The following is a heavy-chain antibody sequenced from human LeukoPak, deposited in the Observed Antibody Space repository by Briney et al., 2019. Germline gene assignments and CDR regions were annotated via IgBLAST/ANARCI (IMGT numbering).Heavy chain of an antibody. CDR3: ASQSQWLGMDV. CDR1: GFTFSSYS. J-gene: IGHJ6*02. Sequence: GGSLRLSCAASGFTFSSYSMNWVRQAPGKGLEWVSSISSSSSYIYYADSVKGRFTISRDNAKNSLYPQMNSLRAEDTAVYYCASQSQWLGMDVWGQGTTVTVSS. V-gene: IGHV3-21*01. CDR2: ISSSSSYI. D-gene: IGHD6-19*01.